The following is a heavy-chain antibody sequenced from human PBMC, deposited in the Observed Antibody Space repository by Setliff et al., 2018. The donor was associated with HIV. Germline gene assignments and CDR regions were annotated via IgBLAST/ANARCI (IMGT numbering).Heavy chain of an antibody. CDR2: IYYGGST. V-gene: IGHV4-39*02. Sequence: SETLSLTCTVYGASISNSNSYWGWIRQPPGKRLEWLGSIYYGGSTSYNPSLSSRLTISVDTSKNQVSLRLSSVTAADTAVYYCARDGVSIVVVPAAIHYYYYMDVWGKGTTVTVSS. J-gene: IGHJ6*03. CDR1: GASISNSNSY. CDR3: ARDGVSIVVVPAAIHYYYYMDV. D-gene: IGHD2-2*02.